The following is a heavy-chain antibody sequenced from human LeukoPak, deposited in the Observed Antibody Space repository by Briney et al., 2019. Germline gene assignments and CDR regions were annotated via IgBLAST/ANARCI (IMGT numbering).Heavy chain of an antibody. V-gene: IGHV4-59*01. CDR3: ARGGYTTGGYWYLDL. D-gene: IGHD4-17*01. Sequence: SETLSLTCTVSGGSISTYYWSWIRQPPGKGLEWFGYIYYRGSTNYNPSLKSRVTILVDTSKNQFSLKLSSVTAADTAVYYCARGGYTTGGYWYLDLWGRGTLVTVSS. J-gene: IGHJ2*01. CDR2: IYYRGST. CDR1: GGSISTYY.